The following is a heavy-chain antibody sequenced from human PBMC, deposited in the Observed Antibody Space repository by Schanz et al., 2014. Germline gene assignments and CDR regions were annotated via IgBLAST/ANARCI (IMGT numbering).Heavy chain of an antibody. CDR2: ISAYNGNT. CDR1: GYTFTTYA. D-gene: IGHD3-9*01. V-gene: IGHV1-18*01. Sequence: QVQLVQSGAEVKKPGASVRVSCKASGYTFTTYAMSWVRQAPGQGLEWVGWISAYNGNTKYPQKLQGRVTMTTDTATSTAYMELRSRRSDDTAVYYCARDAADFYDILTEEDYWGQGTLVTVSS. CDR3: ARDAADFYDILTEEDY. J-gene: IGHJ4*02.